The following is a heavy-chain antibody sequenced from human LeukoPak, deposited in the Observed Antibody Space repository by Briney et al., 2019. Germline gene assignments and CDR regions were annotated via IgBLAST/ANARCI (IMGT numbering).Heavy chain of an antibody. D-gene: IGHD4-17*01. CDR1: GYTFTSYY. CDR2: INPSGGST. Sequence: ASVKVSCEASGYTFTSYYMHWVRQAPGQGLEWMGIINPSGGSTSYAQKFQGRVTMTRDTSTSTVYMELSSLRSKDTAVYYCARDGYYNDAFDIWGQGTMVTVSS. J-gene: IGHJ3*02. V-gene: IGHV1-46*01. CDR3: ARDGYYNDAFDI.